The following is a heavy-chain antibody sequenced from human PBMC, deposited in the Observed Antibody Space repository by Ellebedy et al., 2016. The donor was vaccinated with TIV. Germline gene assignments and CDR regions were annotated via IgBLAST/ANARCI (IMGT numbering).Heavy chain of an antibody. J-gene: IGHJ6*02. V-gene: IGHV3-74*01. CDR3: SRDSLTPDYYYYGMDV. D-gene: IGHD3-9*01. CDR1: GFTFSNYW. CDR2: INSDGSLI. Sequence: GESLKISXAASGFTFSNYWMYWVRQAPGKGLVRVSRINSDGSLINYADSVKGRFTMSRDNAKNTLYLQMNSLRAEDTAVYYCSRDSLTPDYYYYGMDVWGQGTTVTVSS.